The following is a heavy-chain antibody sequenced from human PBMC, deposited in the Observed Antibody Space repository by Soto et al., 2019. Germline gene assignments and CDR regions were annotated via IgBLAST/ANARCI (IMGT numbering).Heavy chain of an antibody. D-gene: IGHD1-1*01. CDR3: AKASGTPTTYNWFDP. V-gene: IGHV3-23*01. CDR1: GFTCISYA. J-gene: IGHJ5*02. CDR2: ISGSGGST. Sequence: PGGSMRVSCGAAGFTCISYAMSWVRKAPGKGLEWVSAISGSGGSTYYADSVKGRFTISRDNSKNTLYLQMNSLRAEDTAVYYCAKASGTPTTYNWFDPWGQGTLVTVSS.